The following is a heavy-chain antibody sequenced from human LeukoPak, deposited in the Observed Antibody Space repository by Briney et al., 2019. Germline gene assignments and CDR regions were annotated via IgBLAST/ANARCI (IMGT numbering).Heavy chain of an antibody. J-gene: IGHJ4*02. CDR1: GYTFTHYQ. CDR2: INPSGGST. Sequence: ASVKVSCKASGYTFTHYQMHWVRQAPGQGLEWMGIINPSGGSTSYVEKFQGTVTLTRDTSTSTVYMELSSLRSDDTAVYYCARDPSYYDSSGYYYHFDYWGQGTLVTVSS. V-gene: IGHV1-46*01. D-gene: IGHD3-22*01. CDR3: ARDPSYYDSSGYYYHFDY.